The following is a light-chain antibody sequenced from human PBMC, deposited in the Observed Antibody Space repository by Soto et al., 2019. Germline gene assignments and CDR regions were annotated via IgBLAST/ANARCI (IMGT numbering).Light chain of an antibody. CDR3: SSYTDSSTLGLYV. V-gene: IGLV2-14*01. Sequence: QSVLTQPASVSGSPWQSITISCTGTISDIGGYEYVSWYQQHPGKAPRLMIYEVTYRPSGVSNRFSGYKYGSTASLTISGLHAEDEADYYCSSYTDSSTLGLYVFGTGTKVTVL. J-gene: IGLJ1*01. CDR2: EVT. CDR1: ISDIGGYEY.